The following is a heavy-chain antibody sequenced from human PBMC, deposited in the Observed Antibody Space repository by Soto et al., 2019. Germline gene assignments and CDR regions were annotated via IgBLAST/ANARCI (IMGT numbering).Heavy chain of an antibody. CDR2: ISSYGGST. Sequence: GGSLRLSCAASGFTFSFYAMIWVRQAPGKGLEWVSTISSYGGSTFYADSVKGRFTMSRDSSKSTLYLQMNSLRVEDTAVYYCTKRRNVLRFLEWSSGMEVWGQGTTVTVSS. CDR3: TKRRNVLRFLEWSSGMEV. D-gene: IGHD3-3*01. CDR1: GFTFSFYA. J-gene: IGHJ6*02. V-gene: IGHV3-23*01.